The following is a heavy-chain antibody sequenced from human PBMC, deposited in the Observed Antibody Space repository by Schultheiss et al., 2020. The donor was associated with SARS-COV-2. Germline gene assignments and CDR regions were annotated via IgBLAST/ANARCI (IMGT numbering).Heavy chain of an antibody. CDR2: IYYSGST. D-gene: IGHD6-19*01. J-gene: IGHJ5*02. V-gene: IGHV4-59*01. CDR1: GGSFSSYY. Sequence: SETLSLTCAVYGGSFSSYYWSWIRQPPGKGLEWIGYIYYSGSTNYNPSLKSRVTISVDTSKNQFSLKLSSVTAADTAVYYCARLYSSGWYAGSWFDPWGQGTLVTVSS. CDR3: ARLYSSGWYAGSWFDP.